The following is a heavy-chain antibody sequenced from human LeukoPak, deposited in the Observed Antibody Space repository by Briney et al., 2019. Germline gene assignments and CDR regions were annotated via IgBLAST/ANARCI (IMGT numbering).Heavy chain of an antibody. V-gene: IGHV3-73*01. CDR2: IRSKGNNYAT. CDR1: GFDFSGSA. D-gene: IGHD5-18*01. CDR3: SRNPQDTAMVGNDY. Sequence: GGSLRLSCAASGFDFSGSAMHWVRQASGKGLEWVGRIRSKGNNYATAYAASVKGRFTISRDDSKNTAYLQMTSLKNEDTAVYYCSRNPQDTAMVGNDYWGQGTLVTVSS. J-gene: IGHJ4*02.